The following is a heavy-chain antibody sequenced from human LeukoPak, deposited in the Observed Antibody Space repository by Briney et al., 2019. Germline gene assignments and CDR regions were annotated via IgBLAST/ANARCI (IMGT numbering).Heavy chain of an antibody. V-gene: IGHV5-10-1*01. CDR3: AGQEWLQHPDY. Sequence: GEPLNFSCTGSGYSFLSYWISWVRQMPAKAPEWMGRIDTSDSHTNYHPSIQGHVTIAADKSISTAYLQWSSLKASDTAMYYCAGQEWLQHPDYWGQGTLVIVS. CDR1: GYSFLSYW. D-gene: IGHD5-12*01. J-gene: IGHJ4*02. CDR2: IDTSDSHT.